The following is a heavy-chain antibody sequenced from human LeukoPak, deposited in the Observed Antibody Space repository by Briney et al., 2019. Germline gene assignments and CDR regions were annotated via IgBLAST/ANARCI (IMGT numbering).Heavy chain of an antibody. CDR3: ATGRGYCSSTSCSRKGAFDI. D-gene: IGHD2-2*01. V-gene: IGHV3-23*01. Sequence: GGSLRLSCAASGFTFSSYAMSWVRQAPGKGLEWVSAISGSGGSTYYADSVKGRFTISRDNSKNTLYLQMNSLRAEDTAVYYCATGRGYCSSTSCSRKGAFDIWGQGTMVTVSS. CDR1: GFTFSSYA. J-gene: IGHJ3*02. CDR2: ISGSGGST.